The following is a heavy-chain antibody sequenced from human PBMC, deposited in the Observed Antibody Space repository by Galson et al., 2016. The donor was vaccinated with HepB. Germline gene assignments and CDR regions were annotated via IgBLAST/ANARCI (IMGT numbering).Heavy chain of an antibody. J-gene: IGHJ6*02. Sequence: SLRLSCAASGFTFRYHAMLWVRQALGKTLEYVSGIYSNGDSTYYADSVKGSFHISRDNSKNTLYLQMSSLRVEDTAVYYCVKGGSSSVYYYYGMDVWGQGTTVTVSS. D-gene: IGHD6-13*01. V-gene: IGHV3-64D*08. CDR3: VKGGSSSVYYYYGMDV. CDR2: IYSNGDST. CDR1: GFTFRYHA.